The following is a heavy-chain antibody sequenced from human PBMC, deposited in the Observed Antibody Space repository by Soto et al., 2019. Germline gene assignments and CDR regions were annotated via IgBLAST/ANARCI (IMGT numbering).Heavy chain of an antibody. Sequence: QVQLVESGGGVVQPGRSLRLSCAASGFTFSSYGMHWVRQAPGKGLEWVAVIWYDGSNKYYADSVKGRFTISRDNSKNTLYLQMNSLRAEDTAVYYWAREHRLDAFDIWGQGTMVTVSS. J-gene: IGHJ3*02. CDR2: IWYDGSNK. CDR1: GFTFSSYG. CDR3: AREHRLDAFDI. V-gene: IGHV3-33*01.